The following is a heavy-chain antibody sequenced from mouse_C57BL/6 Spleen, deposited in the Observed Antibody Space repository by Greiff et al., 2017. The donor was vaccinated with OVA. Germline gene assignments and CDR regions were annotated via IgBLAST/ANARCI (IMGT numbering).Heavy chain of an antibody. CDR3: ARDPHYYGSSYGEYFDY. J-gene: IGHJ2*01. CDR2: ISYDGSN. V-gene: IGHV3-6*01. Sequence: EVQLVESGPGLVKPSQSLSLTCSVTGYSITSGYYWNWIRQFPGNKLEWMGYISYDGSNNYNPSLKNRISITRDTSKNQFFLKLNSVTTEDTATYYCARDPHYYGSSYGEYFDYWGQGTTLTVSS. CDR1: GYSITSGYY. D-gene: IGHD1-1*01.